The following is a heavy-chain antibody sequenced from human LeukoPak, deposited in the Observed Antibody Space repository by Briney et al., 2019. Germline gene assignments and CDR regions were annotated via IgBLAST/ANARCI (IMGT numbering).Heavy chain of an antibody. V-gene: IGHV3-48*01. CDR3: TTHLAYETYYYYGMDV. D-gene: IGHD1-14*01. CDR1: GFTFSSYS. CDR2: ISSSSSTI. Sequence: GGSLRLSCAASGFTFSSYSMNWVRQAPGKGLEWVSYISSSSSTIYYADSVKGRFTISRDNAKNSLYLQMNSLRAEDTAVYYCTTHLAYETYYYYGMDVWGQGTTVTVSS. J-gene: IGHJ6*02.